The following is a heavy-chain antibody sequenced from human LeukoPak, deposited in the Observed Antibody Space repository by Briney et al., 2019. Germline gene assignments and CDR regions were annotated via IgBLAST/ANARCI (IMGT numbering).Heavy chain of an antibody. CDR1: GYTFTSYD. CDR3: ARGGYCSGWLNYYYYYMDV. J-gene: IGHJ6*03. V-gene: IGHV1-8*01. Sequence: ASVKVSCKASGYTFTSYDINWVRQATGQGLEWMGWMNPNSGNTGYAQKFQGRVTMTRNTSISTAYMELSSLRSEDTAVYYCARGGYCSGWLNYYYYYMDVWGKGTTVTISS. CDR2: MNPNSGNT. D-gene: IGHD6-19*01.